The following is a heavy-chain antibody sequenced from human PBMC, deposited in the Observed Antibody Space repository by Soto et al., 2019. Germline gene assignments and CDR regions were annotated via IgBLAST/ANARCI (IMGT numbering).Heavy chain of an antibody. CDR3: ARYIDYDSSGYPTELDF. CDR1: GGSISRYY. J-gene: IGHJ4*02. Sequence: SETLSLTCSVSGGSISRYYWGWIRQPPGKGLEWIGYIHYSGSTNYNPSLKSRVTISGDTSKNHLSLKLSSVTAADTAVYYCARYIDYDSSGYPTELDFWGQGTLVTVSS. CDR2: IHYSGST. V-gene: IGHV4-59*01. D-gene: IGHD3-22*01.